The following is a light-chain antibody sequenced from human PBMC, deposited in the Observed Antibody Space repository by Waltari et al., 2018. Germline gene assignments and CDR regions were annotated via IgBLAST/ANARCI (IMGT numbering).Light chain of an antibody. CDR2: EVS. CDR3: SSYVGSQTVV. V-gene: IGLV2-11*01. CDR1: SGDVGGYNY. J-gene: IGLJ2*01. Sequence: QSALTQPRSVSGSPGQSVTISCTGTSGDVGGYNYVSWYQQHPGKAPKLMIYEVSERPSGVPVRFSGSKSGNTASLTISGLQADDEADYYCSSYVGSQTVVFGGGTKLTVL.